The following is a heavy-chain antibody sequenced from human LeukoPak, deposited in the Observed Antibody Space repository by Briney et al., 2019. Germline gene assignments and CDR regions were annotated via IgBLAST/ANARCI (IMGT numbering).Heavy chain of an antibody. J-gene: IGHJ5*02. CDR2: ISAYNGKT. Sequence: AASVTVSCTASGYTFTSYGISWGRQAPRQGLELMGWISAYNGKTNYAQKLQGRVTMTTDTSTSTAYMELRSLRSDDTAVYYCAREVSGSYYGDNWFDPWGQGTLVTVSS. D-gene: IGHD1-26*01. CDR3: AREVSGSYYGDNWFDP. CDR1: GYTFTSYG. V-gene: IGHV1-18*01.